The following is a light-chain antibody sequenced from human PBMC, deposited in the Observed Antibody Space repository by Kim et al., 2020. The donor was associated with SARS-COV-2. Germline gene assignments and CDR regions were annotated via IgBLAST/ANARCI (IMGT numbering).Light chain of an antibody. CDR1: NLGSKS. Sequence: APEKTGKFAYGGNNLGSKSVQWYQQEAGQAPVLVIYYDSDRPSGIPERFSGSNSGNTATLTISRVEAGDEADYYCQVWDSSSDHVVFGGGTQLTVL. V-gene: IGLV3-21*04. CDR3: QVWDSSSDHVV. J-gene: IGLJ2*01. CDR2: YDS.